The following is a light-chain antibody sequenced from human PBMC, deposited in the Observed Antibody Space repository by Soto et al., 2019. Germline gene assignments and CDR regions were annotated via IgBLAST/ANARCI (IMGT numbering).Light chain of an antibody. CDR1: SSNIGAGND. Sequence: QPVLTQPPSVSGAPGQRVTICCTGSSSNIGAGNDVHWYQHLPGTAPKLLIYGNGNRPSGVPDRFSGSKSGTSASLAITGLQAEDEADYYCQSYDSSLSGSEVFGTGTKVTVL. CDR3: QSYDSSLSGSEV. CDR2: GNG. V-gene: IGLV1-40*01. J-gene: IGLJ1*01.